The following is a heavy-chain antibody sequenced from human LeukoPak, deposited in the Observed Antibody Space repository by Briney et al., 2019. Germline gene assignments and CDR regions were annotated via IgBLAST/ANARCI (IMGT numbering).Heavy chain of an antibody. CDR1: VYTFTSYY. CDR3: ASAGEADYYYGMDV. D-gene: IGHD7-27*01. J-gene: IGHJ6*02. CDR2: INLSGGST. V-gene: IGHV1-46*03. Sequence: EASVKVSCKASVYTFTSYYMHWVRQAPGQGLEWMGIINLSGGSTSYAQKFQGRVTMTRDTSTSTVYMELSSLRSEDTAVYYCASAGEADYYYGMDVWGQGTTVTVSS.